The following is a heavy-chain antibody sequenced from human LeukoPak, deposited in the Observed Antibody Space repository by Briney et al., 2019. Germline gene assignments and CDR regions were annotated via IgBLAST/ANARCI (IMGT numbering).Heavy chain of an antibody. J-gene: IGHJ4*02. CDR2: ITTSDGNT. Sequence: PGRSLRLSCVASGFTFSSYTMSWVRQAPGKGLEWVSTITTSDGNTYYADSVKGRFTVSRDNSKNTLFLQMNSLRAEDTAVYYCARGDSYFDYWGQGTLVTVSS. V-gene: IGHV3-23*01. CDR3: ARGDSYFDY. CDR1: GFTFSSYT.